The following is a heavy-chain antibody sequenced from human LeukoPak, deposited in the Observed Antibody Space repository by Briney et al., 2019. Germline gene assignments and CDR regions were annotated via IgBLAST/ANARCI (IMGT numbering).Heavy chain of an antibody. V-gene: IGHV4-59*01. D-gene: IGHD1-26*01. CDR3: ARDGGQWELGPPNWFYP. CDR2: IYYSGST. J-gene: IGHJ5*02. Sequence: PSETLSLTCTVSGGSISSYYWSWIRQPPGKGLEWIGYIYYSGSTNYNPSLKSRVTISVDTSKHQFSLKLSSVTAADTAVFYCARDGGQWELGPPNWFYPWGQGTLVTVSP. CDR1: GGSISSYY.